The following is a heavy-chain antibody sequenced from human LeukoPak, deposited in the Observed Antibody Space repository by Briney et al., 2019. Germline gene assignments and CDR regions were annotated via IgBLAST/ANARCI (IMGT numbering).Heavy chain of an antibody. Sequence: PGGSLRLSCAASGFTVSSNYMSWVRQAPGKGLEWVSVIYSGGSTYYADSVKGRFTISRDNSKNTLYLQMNSLRAEDTAVYYCASSSRPLLTVVFGPYCGMDVWGQGTTVTVSS. CDR2: IYSGGST. D-gene: IGHD4/OR15-4a*01. CDR1: GFTVSSNY. J-gene: IGHJ6*02. V-gene: IGHV3-66*01. CDR3: ASSSRPLLTVVFGPYCGMDV.